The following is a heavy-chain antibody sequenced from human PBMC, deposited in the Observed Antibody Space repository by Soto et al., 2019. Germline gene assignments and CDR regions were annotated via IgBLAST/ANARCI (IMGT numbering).Heavy chain of an antibody. CDR1: GGTFSSYA. V-gene: IGHV1-69*13. Sequence: VASVKVSCKASGGTFSSYAISWVRQAPGQGLEWMGGIIPIFGTANYAQKFQGRVTITADESTSTAYMELSSLRSEDTAVYYCARLAGSYGRYYGMDVWGQGTTVTVSS. D-gene: IGHD3-10*01. CDR2: IIPIFGTA. CDR3: ARLAGSYGRYYGMDV. J-gene: IGHJ6*02.